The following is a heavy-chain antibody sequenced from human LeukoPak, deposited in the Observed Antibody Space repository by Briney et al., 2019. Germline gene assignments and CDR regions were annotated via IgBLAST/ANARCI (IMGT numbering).Heavy chain of an antibody. CDR1: GFTFSINA. CDR2: ISGSGGST. D-gene: IGHD3-22*01. J-gene: IGHJ4*02. V-gene: IGHV3-23*01. CDR3: ARGYYYESSGYSIPLDY. Sequence: PGGSLRLSCTASGFTFSINAMSWVRQAPGKGLEWVSGISGSGGSTYYADSVRGRFTISRDNSKNTLYLHVNSLRAEDTAIYYCARGYYYESSGYSIPLDYWGQGTLVTVSS.